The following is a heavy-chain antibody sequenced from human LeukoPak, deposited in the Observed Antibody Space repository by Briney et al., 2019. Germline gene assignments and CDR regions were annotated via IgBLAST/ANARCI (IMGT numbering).Heavy chain of an antibody. CDR3: ARADYDYVWGSYRQYHFDY. CDR2: IKQGGSEK. CDR1: GFTFSSYW. J-gene: IGHJ4*02. Sequence: PGGSLRLSCAASGFTFSSYWMSWVRQAPGKGLEWVANIKQGGSEKYYVDSVKGRFTISRDNAKNSLYLQMNSLRAEDTAVYYCARADYDYVWGSYRQYHFDYWGQGTLVTVSS. V-gene: IGHV3-7*01. D-gene: IGHD3-16*02.